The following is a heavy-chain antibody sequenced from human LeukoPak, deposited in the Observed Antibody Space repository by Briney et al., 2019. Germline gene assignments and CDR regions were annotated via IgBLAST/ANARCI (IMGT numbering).Heavy chain of an antibody. V-gene: IGHV3-23*01. D-gene: IGHD4-17*01. CDR2: ISGSGGST. J-gene: IGHJ4*02. CDR1: GFTFSSYA. Sequence: PGGSLRLSCAASGFTFSSYAMSWVRQAPGKGLEWVSAISGSGGSTYYADSVKGRFTISRDNSKNTLYLQMNSLRAEDTAVYYCAKDPSNLYDYGDRLPDYWGQGTLVTVSS. CDR3: AKDPSNLYDYGDRLPDY.